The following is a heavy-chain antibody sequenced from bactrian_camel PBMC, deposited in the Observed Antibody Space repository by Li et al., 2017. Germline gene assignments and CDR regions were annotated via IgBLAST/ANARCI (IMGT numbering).Heavy chain of an antibody. CDR2: FYTGSGIP. CDR3: AREVVYGGMGYAYAY. Sequence: HVQLVESGGGSVQPGGSLRLSCAASGYTISVNRLGWFRQRPGNDREGVASFYTGSGIPWYAGDVKGRFTISLDDSKNTWYLQMNSLKPEDSVMYYCAREVVYGGMGYAYAYWGQGTQVTVS. CDR1: GYTISVNR. V-gene: IGHV3S54*01. J-gene: IGHJ4*01. D-gene: IGHD5*01.